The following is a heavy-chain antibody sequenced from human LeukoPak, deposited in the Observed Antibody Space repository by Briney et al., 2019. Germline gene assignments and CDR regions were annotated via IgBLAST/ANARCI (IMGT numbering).Heavy chain of an antibody. Sequence: PSETLSLTCTVSGGSISSSSYYWGWIRQPPGKGLEWIGSIYYSGSTYYNPSLKSRVTISVDTSKNQFSLKLSSVTAADTAVYYCARGPYYDFWSGSLNWFDPWGQRTLVTVSS. CDR3: ARGPYYDFWSGSLNWFDP. D-gene: IGHD3-3*01. CDR1: GGSISSSSYY. V-gene: IGHV4-39*07. J-gene: IGHJ5*02. CDR2: IYYSGST.